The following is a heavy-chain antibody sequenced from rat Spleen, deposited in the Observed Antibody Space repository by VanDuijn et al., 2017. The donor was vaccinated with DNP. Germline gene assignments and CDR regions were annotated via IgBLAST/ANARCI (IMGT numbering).Heavy chain of an antibody. J-gene: IGHJ1*01. D-gene: IGHD5-1*01. CDR1: GFTFSYYW. Sequence: EVQLVESGGDLVLPGRSLELSCRASGFTFSYYWMTWIRQVPGKGLEWVAAITSSGGSTYYPDSVKGRFTISRDNAKNTLYLQMNSLRSEDTATYYCARGSGTYYWYFDFWGPGTMVTVSS. V-gene: IGHV5-31*01. CDR3: ARGSGTYYWYFDF. CDR2: ITSSGGST.